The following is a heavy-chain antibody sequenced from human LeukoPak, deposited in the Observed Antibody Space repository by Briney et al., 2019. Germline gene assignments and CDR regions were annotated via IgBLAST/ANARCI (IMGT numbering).Heavy chain of an antibody. D-gene: IGHD6-6*01. CDR2: INPDSGVT. J-gene: IGHJ6*03. CDR3: ARDHSSSSYYYYMDV. V-gene: IGHV1-2*06. CDR1: GYTFTGYY. Sequence: ASVKVSCKASGYTFTGYYMHWVRQAPGQGLEWMGRINPDSGVTNYAQGFQGRVTMTRDTSISTAYMELSRLRSDDTAVFYCARDHSSSSYYYYMDVWGKGTTVTVSS.